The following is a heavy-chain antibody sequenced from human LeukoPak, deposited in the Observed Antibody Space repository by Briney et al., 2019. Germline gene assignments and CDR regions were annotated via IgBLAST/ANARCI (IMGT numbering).Heavy chain of an antibody. CDR2: INHSGGT. CDR1: GGSFSGYHY. J-gene: IGHJ4*02. D-gene: IGHD1-26*01. CDR3: ARGQWGGRLSY. V-gene: IGHV4-34*01. Sequence: LEPSETLSLTCAFYGGSFSGYHYWTWIRQPPGKGLEWIGEINHSGGTNYNPSLKSRVTVSEDTTKNQFSLILRSVTAADTATYYCARGQWGGRLSYWGQGTLVTVSS.